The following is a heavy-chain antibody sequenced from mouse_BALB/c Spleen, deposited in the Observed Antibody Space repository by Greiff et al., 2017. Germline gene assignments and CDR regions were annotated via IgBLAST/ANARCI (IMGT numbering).Heavy chain of an antibody. D-gene: IGHD2-3*01. CDR3: AREGDGLYYFDY. Sequence: VQVVESGAELARPGASVKLSCKASGYTFTSYWMQWVKQRPGQGLEWIGAIYPRDGDTRYTQKFKGKATLTADKSSSTAYMQLSSLASEDSAVYYCAREGDGLYYFDYWGQGTTLTVSS. CDR2: IYPRDGDT. J-gene: IGHJ2*01. CDR1: GYTFTSYW. V-gene: IGHV1-87*01.